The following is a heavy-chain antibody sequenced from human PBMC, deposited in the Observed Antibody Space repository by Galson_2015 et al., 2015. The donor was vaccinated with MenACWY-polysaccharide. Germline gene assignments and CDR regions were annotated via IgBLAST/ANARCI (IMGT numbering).Heavy chain of an antibody. CDR3: AKRGVYGSGTFYTNNWFDP. CDR1: GFTFSSYA. V-gene: IGHV3-23*01. J-gene: IGHJ5*02. D-gene: IGHD3-10*01. Sequence: SLRLSCAASGFTFSSYAMNWVRQAPGKGLECVSTISGSGGRTNYADSVKGRFTISRDNSKNTLYLQMNSLRAEDTAVYYCAKRGVYGSGTFYTNNWFDPWGQGTLVTVSS. CDR2: ISGSGGRT.